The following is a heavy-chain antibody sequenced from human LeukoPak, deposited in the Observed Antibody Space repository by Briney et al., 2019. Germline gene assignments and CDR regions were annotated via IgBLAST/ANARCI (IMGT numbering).Heavy chain of an antibody. V-gene: IGHV1-69*13. CDR1: GYTFTSYG. CDR3: ARGVYGGNSPPDY. Sequence: SVKVSCKASGYTFTSYGISWVRQAPGQGLEWMGGIIPIFGTANYAQKFQGRVTITADESTSTAYMELSSLRSEDTAVYYCARGVYGGNSPPDYWGQGTLVTVSS. CDR2: IIPIFGTA. J-gene: IGHJ4*02. D-gene: IGHD4-23*01.